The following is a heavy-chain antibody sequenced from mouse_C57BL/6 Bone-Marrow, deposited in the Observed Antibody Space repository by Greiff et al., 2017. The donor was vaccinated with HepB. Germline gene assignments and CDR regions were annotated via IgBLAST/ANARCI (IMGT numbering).Heavy chain of an antibody. J-gene: IGHJ4*01. Sequence: QVQLKQPGAELVKPGASVKLSCKASGYTFTSYWMHWVKQRPGQGLEWIGMIHPNSGSTNYNEKFKSKATLTVDKSSSTAYMPLSSLTSEDSAVYYCARLSIITTVVAHYYAMDYWGQGTSVTVSS. CDR2: IHPNSGST. CDR3: ARLSIITTVVAHYYAMDY. V-gene: IGHV1-64*01. D-gene: IGHD1-1*01. CDR1: GYTFTSYW.